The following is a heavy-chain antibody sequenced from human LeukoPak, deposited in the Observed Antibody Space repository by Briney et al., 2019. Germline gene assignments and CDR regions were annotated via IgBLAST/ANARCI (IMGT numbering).Heavy chain of an antibody. CDR1: GGSISSGNYY. D-gene: IGHD6-19*01. CDR3: ARVVHRSSGWGYYYYYIDV. Sequence: SETLSLTCTVSGGSISSGNYYWSWIRQPPGKGLEWIGEINHSGSTNYNPSLKSRVTISVDTSKNQFSLKLSSVTAADTAVYYCARVVHRSSGWGYYYYYIDVWGKGTTVTVSS. J-gene: IGHJ6*03. V-gene: IGHV4-39*07. CDR2: INHSGST.